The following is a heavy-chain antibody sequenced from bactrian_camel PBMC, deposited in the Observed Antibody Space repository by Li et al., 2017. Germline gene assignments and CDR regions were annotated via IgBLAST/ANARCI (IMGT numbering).Heavy chain of an antibody. CDR3: AADLSRHTIQTMTLGFDY. Sequence: HVQLVESGGGSVQAGGSLRLSCYVSGRIYSWHSMGWFRQTPGKEREGIALLDSDGVTQYADSVKGRFTISKDNAKNILYLQMDSLTPEDTAVYYCAADLSRHTIQTMTLGFDYWGQGTQVTVS. J-gene: IGHJ4*01. CDR1: GRIYSWHS. V-gene: IGHV3S53*01. CDR2: LDSDGVT. D-gene: IGHD2*01.